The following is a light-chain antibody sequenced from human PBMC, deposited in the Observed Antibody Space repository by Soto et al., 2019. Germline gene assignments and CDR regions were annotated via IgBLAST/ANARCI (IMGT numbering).Light chain of an antibody. CDR3: QHYGSTPWT. J-gene: IGKJ1*01. CDR1: QSVSSSY. CDR2: GAS. Sequence: LTQSPGTLSLYAGERATLSCRASQSVSSSYLAWYQQKPGQAPRLLIYGASSRATDIPDRITGSGSGTDFTLTISRLEPEDFAVYYCQHYGSTPWTFGQVTKVDNK. V-gene: IGKV3-20*01.